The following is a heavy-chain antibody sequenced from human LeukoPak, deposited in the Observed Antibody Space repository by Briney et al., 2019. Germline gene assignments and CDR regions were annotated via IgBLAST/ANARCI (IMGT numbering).Heavy chain of an antibody. D-gene: IGHD1-7*01. Sequence: PSQTLSLTCTVSGGSISSGGYYWSWIRQHPGKGLEWIGYIYYSGSTYYNPSLKSRVTISVDTSKNQFSLKLSSVTAADTAVYYCARASAVAGTTREDFDYWGQGTLVIVSS. V-gene: IGHV4-31*03. CDR3: ARASAVAGTTREDFDY. CDR1: GGSISSGGYY. CDR2: IYYSGST. J-gene: IGHJ4*02.